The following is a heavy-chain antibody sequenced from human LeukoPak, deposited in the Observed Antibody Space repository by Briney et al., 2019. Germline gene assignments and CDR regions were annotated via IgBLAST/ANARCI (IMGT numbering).Heavy chain of an antibody. CDR3: ARDTRVVTGAFDI. CDR2: IYSGGST. D-gene: IGHD4-23*01. J-gene: IGHJ3*02. V-gene: IGHV3-53*01. Sequence: GGSLRLSCAASGFTVSSNYMSWVRQAPGKGLEWVSVIYSGGSTYYADSVKGRFIISRDNSKNTLYLQMNSLRAEDTAVYYCARDTRVVTGAFDIWGQGTMVTVSS. CDR1: GFTVSSNY.